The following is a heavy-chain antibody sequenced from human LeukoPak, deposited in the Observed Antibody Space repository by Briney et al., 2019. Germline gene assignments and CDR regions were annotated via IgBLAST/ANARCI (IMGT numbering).Heavy chain of an antibody. D-gene: IGHD6-13*01. CDR1: GFTFSDYY. CDR3: ARAQLAWDAAN. Sequence: GGSLRLSCATSGFTFSDYYMSWIRQAPGKGLEWVSYISSSGSTIYYADSVKGRFTISRDNAKNSLYPQMNSLRAEDTAVYYCARAQLAWDAANWGQGTLVTVSS. CDR2: ISSSGSTI. V-gene: IGHV3-11*04. J-gene: IGHJ4*02.